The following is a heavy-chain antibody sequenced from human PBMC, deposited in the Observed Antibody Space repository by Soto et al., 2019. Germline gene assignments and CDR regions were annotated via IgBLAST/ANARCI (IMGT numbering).Heavy chain of an antibody. Sequence: GGSLRLSCAASGFTFSSYDMHWVRQATGKGLEWVSAIGTAGDTYYPGSVKGRFTISRENAKNSFYLQMNSLRAGDTAVYYCARSSSHGPTTVTTQYYYYYYMDVWGKGTTVTVSS. D-gene: IGHD4-4*01. V-gene: IGHV3-13*01. CDR3: ARSSSHGPTTVTTQYYYYYYMDV. J-gene: IGHJ6*03. CDR1: GFTFSSYD. CDR2: IGTAGDT.